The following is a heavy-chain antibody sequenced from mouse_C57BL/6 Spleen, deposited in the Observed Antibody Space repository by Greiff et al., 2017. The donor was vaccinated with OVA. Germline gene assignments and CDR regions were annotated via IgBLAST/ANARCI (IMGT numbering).Heavy chain of an antibody. CDR3: ARGGYSHWYFDV. J-gene: IGHJ1*03. Sequence: QVQLQQPGAELVKPGASVKLSCKASGYTFTSYWMQWVKQRPGQGLEWIGEIDPSDSYTNYNQKFKGKATLTVDTSSSTAYMQLSSLTSEDSAVYYCARGGYSHWYFDVWGTGTTVTVSS. D-gene: IGHD2-12*01. CDR1: GYTFTSYW. CDR2: IDPSDSYT. V-gene: IGHV1-50*01.